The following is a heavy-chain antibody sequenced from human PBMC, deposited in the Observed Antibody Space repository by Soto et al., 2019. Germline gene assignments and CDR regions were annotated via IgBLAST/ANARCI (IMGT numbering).Heavy chain of an antibody. Sequence: GGSLRLSCAASGFTFSGSAMHWVRQASGKGLEWVGRIRSKANSYATAYAASVKGRFTISRDDSKNTAYLQMNSLKTEDTAVYYCTLYAPRYYGMDVWGQGTTVTVSS. D-gene: IGHD2-2*01. V-gene: IGHV3-73*01. CDR1: GFTFSGSA. CDR2: IRSKANSYAT. J-gene: IGHJ6*02. CDR3: TLYAPRYYGMDV.